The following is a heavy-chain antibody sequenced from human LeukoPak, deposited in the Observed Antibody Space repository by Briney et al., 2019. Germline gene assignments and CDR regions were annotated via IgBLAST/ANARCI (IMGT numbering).Heavy chain of an antibody. CDR1: GFTFSSYS. V-gene: IGHV3-21*01. D-gene: IGHD5-18*01. CDR3: SRERGYSYGYSDY. CDR2: ISSSTSM. Sequence: GGSLRLSCAASGFTFSSYSMNWVRQAPGKGLEWVSSISSSTSMYYADSVKGRFTISRDNAKNSLYLQMSSLRAEDTAVYCCSRERGYSYGYSDYWGQGTLVTVSS. J-gene: IGHJ4*02.